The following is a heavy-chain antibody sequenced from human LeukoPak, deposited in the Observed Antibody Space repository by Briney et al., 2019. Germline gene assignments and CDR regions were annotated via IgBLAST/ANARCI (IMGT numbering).Heavy chain of an antibody. CDR1: GFTFSSFW. D-gene: IGHD1-7*01. J-gene: IGHJ4*02. CDR3: ARAPEYGTTDY. Sequence: GGSLRLSCAASGFTFSSFWMSWVRQAPGKGLQWVANIKEDGSEKYYVDSVKGRFTISRDNAKNSLYLQMNSQTAEDTAVYYCARAPEYGTTDYWGQGTLVTVSS. V-gene: IGHV3-7*01. CDR2: IKEDGSEK.